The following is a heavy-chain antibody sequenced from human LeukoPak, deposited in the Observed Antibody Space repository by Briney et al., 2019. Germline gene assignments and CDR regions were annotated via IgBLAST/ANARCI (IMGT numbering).Heavy chain of an antibody. V-gene: IGHV4-4*07. Sequence: PSETLSLTCTVSGGSISSYYWSWIRQPAGKGLEWIGRIYTSGSTNYNPSLKSRVTMSVDTSKNQFSLKLSSVTAADTAVYYCARESNYYGSGSYYIPLDYWGQGTLVTVSS. CDR2: IYTSGST. J-gene: IGHJ4*02. CDR1: GGSISSYY. D-gene: IGHD3-10*01. CDR3: ARESNYYGSGSYYIPLDY.